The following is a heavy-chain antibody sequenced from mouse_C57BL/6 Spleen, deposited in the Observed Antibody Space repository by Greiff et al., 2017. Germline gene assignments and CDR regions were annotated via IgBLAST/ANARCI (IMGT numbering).Heavy chain of an antibody. CDR1: GSNIKDDY. CDR3: TTPFAY. Sequence: VQLQQSGAELVRPGASVKLSCTATGSNIKDDYMHWVKQRPEQGLEWIGWIDPENGDTEYASKFQGKATITADTSSNTAYLQLSSLTSEVTAVYYCTTPFAYWGQGTLVTVSA. J-gene: IGHJ3*01. CDR2: IDPENGDT. V-gene: IGHV14-4*01.